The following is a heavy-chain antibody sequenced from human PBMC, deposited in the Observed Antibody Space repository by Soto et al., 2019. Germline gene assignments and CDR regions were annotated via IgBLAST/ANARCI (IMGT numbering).Heavy chain of an antibody. D-gene: IGHD4-4*01. Sequence: SETLSLTCTVSGASISGYYWSWIRQPPGKGLEWIGYIYYSGNTNYNPSLKSRVTISVDTSKNQFSLRLSSVTAADTAVYYCARRESNYREYYYYMDVWGKGTTVTVSS. CDR3: ARRESNYREYYYYMDV. CDR1: GASISGYY. J-gene: IGHJ6*03. V-gene: IGHV4-59*01. CDR2: IYYSGNT.